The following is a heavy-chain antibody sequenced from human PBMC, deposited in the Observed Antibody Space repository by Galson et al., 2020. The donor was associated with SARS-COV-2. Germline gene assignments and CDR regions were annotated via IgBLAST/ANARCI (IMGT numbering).Heavy chain of an antibody. D-gene: IGHD1-1*01. V-gene: IGHV1-69*01. CDR2: FIHVFHTA. Sequence: VKVSCKASGGTFSSSDVNWVRQAPGQGLEWLGGFIHVFHTATYAQKFQGRVTITADEPTTTADMELTSLRSDDTAVYFCVRGEVQTLDYWGQGTLVTVSS. CDR3: VRGEVQTLDY. CDR1: GGTFSSSD. J-gene: IGHJ4*02.